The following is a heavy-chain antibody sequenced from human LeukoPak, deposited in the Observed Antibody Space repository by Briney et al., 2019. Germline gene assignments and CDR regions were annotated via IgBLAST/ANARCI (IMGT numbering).Heavy chain of an antibody. Sequence: ASVKVSCKASGYSFTNYYIHWVRQAPGQGLEWMGIINPSGGTTSYTQKFQGRVTMTRDTSTSTVYMELSSLRSEDTAVYYCARARQLPFDYWGQGTLVTVSS. CDR3: ARARQLPFDY. CDR1: GYSFTNYY. V-gene: IGHV1-46*01. J-gene: IGHJ4*02. D-gene: IGHD1-26*01. CDR2: INPSGGTT.